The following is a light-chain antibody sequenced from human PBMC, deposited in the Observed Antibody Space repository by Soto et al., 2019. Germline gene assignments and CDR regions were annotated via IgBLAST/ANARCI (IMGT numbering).Light chain of an antibody. CDR2: EVT. Sequence: QSGLTQPASVSGSPGQSITISCTGTNIDVGGYNYVSWYQQHPGKAPKLMIYEVTYRPSGVSNRFSGSKSGNTASLTISGLQAEVEADYYCSSYTISSTLVVFGGGTKLTVL. CDR1: NIDVGGYNY. V-gene: IGLV2-14*01. J-gene: IGLJ3*02. CDR3: SSYTISSTLVV.